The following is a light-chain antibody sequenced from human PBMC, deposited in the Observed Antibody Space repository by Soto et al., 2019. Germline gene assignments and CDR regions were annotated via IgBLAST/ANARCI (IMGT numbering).Light chain of an antibody. J-gene: IGKJ1*01. V-gene: IGKV3-20*01. Sequence: IALTQSPGKMYFVYGDRATLSCRASQSLTSQYLAWYQQKPGQAPRLLLFVASSRAAGIPDRFSGSGSGTDFTLTISKLEPEDFAVYFCHQYHRSPRTFGQGTKVDIK. CDR3: HQYHRSPRT. CDR2: VAS. CDR1: QSLTSQY.